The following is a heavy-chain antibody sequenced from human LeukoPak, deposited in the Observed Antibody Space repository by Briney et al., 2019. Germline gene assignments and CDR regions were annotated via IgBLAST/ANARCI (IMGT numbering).Heavy chain of an antibody. J-gene: IGHJ4*02. CDR3: ARFSSIAAAFDY. D-gene: IGHD6-13*01. CDR1: GGSISSSSYY. V-gene: IGHV4-61*02. Sequence: SETLSLTCTVSGGSISSSSYYWTWIRQPAGKGLEWIGRIYTSGSTNYNPSLKSRVTMSVDTSKNQFSLKLSSVTAADTAVYYCARFSSIAAAFDYWGQGTLVTVSS. CDR2: IYTSGST.